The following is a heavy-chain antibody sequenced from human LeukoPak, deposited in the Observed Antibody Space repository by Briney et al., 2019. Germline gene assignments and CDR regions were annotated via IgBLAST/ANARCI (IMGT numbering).Heavy chain of an antibody. V-gene: IGHV6-1*01. CDR1: GDSVSSNSAA. J-gene: IGHJ4*02. Sequence: SQTLSLTCAISGDSVSSNSAAWNWIRQSPSRGLEWLGRTYYGSTWHYDYAESAKSRMTINPDTSKNQFSLQLNSVTPEDTAVYFCAREVRFLEWFLFYFDYWGQGSLVTVSS. CDR3: AREVRFLEWFLFYFDY. CDR2: TYYGSTWHY. D-gene: IGHD3-3*01.